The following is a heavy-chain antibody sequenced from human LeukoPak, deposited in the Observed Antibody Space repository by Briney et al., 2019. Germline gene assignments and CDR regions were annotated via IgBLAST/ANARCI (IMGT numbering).Heavy chain of an antibody. V-gene: IGHV3-23*01. Sequence: PGGSLRLSCAASGFTFSSYGMSWVRQAPGKGLEWDSAISGSGGSTYYADSVKGRFTISRDNSKNTLYLQMNSLRAEDTAVYYCATSPSGYFDYWGQGTLVTVSS. CDR3: ATSPSGYFDY. CDR1: GFTFSSYG. CDR2: ISGSGGST. J-gene: IGHJ4*02.